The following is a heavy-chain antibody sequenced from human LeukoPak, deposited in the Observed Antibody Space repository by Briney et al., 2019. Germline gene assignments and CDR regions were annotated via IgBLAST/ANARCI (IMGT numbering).Heavy chain of an antibody. D-gene: IGHD4-17*01. CDR2: INYSGST. CDR3: ARDPHYGDILNDPFDI. Sequence: SETLSLTCTVSGGSISRYYWSWIRQPPGKGLEWIGYINYSGSTKYNPSLKSRVTISVDTSKNQFSLKLSSVTAADTTVYYCARDPHYGDILNDPFDIWGQGTMVTVSS. V-gene: IGHV4-59*01. CDR1: GGSISRYY. J-gene: IGHJ3*02.